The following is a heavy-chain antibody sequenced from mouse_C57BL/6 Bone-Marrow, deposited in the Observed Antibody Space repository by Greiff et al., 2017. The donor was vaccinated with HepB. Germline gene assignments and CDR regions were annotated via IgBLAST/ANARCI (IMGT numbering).Heavy chain of an antibody. CDR1: GYTFTSYW. D-gene: IGHD3-2*02. CDR3: ARSPDSSGPSWFAY. J-gene: IGHJ3*01. V-gene: IGHV1-52*01. CDR2: IDPSDSET. Sequence: QVHVKQPGAELVRPGSSVKLSCKASGYTFTSYWMHWVKQRPIQGLEWIGNIDPSDSETHYNQKFKDKATLTVDKSSSTAYMQLSSLTSEDAAVYYCARSPDSSGPSWFAYWGQGTLVTVSA.